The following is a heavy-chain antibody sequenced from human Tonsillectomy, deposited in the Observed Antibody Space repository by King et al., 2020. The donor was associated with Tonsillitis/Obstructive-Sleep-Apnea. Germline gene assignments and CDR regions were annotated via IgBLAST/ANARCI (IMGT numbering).Heavy chain of an antibody. V-gene: IGHV3-13*01. CDR3: ARAISSDLDL. D-gene: IGHD3-3*01. J-gene: IGHJ2*01. CDR1: GFTFSNYD. CDR2: IGSAGHT. Sequence: VQLVESGGGLVQPGGSLRLSCIASGFTFSNYDMHWVRQATGKGLEWVSAIGSAGHTYYLGSVKGRFTISRENAKNSLYLQMSSLRAGDTAVYYCARAISSDLDLWGRGTLVTVSS.